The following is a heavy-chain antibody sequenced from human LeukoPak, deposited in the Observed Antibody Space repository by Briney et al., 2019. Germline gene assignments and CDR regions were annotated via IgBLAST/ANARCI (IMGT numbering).Heavy chain of an antibody. CDR1: GFTFSSYA. CDR2: ISGSGGST. CDR3: AKDTPLVPAAEGIFGY. J-gene: IGHJ4*02. D-gene: IGHD2-2*01. Sequence: GGSLRLSCAASGFTFSSYAMSWVRQAPGKGLEWVSAISGSGGSTYYADSVKGRFTISRDNSKNTLYLQMNSLRAEDTAVYYCAKDTPLVPAAEGIFGYWGQGTLVTVSS. V-gene: IGHV3-23*01.